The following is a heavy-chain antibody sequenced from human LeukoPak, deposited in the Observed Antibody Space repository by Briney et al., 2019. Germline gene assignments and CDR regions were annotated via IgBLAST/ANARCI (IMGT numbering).Heavy chain of an antibody. D-gene: IGHD6-13*01. CDR2: IKSKTDGGTT. V-gene: IGHV3-15*01. CDR1: GFTFSNAW. Sequence: PGGSLRLSCAASGFTFSNAWMSWVRQAPGKGLEWVGRIKSKTDGGTTDYAAPVKGRFTISRDDSKNTLYLQMNSLKTEDTAVYYCTTRDYSSKWYWVWGQGTLVTVSS. J-gene: IGHJ4*02. CDR3: TTRDYSSKWYWV.